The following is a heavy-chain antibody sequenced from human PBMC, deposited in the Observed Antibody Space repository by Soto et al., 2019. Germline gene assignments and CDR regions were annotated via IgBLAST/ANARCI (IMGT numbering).Heavy chain of an antibody. CDR3: AKYFGGGACNPSYYYYYIDV. V-gene: IGHV3-7*01. Sequence: GGSLRLSCAASGFTFSNYWMSWVRQVPGKGPEWVATIKQDGSATFSMDSVKGRFTVSRDNAKNSLYLQMNSLRAEDTAVYYCAKYFGGGACNPSYYYYYIDVWGKGTTVTVSS. CDR2: IKQDGSAT. CDR1: GFTFSNYW. J-gene: IGHJ6*03. D-gene: IGHD2-21*02.